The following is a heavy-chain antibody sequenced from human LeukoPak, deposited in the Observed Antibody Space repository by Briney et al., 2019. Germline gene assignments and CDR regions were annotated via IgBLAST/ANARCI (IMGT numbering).Heavy chain of an antibody. CDR2: INPNSGGT. D-gene: IGHD2-15*01. CDR3: ARESLGGDIWFDS. J-gene: IGHJ5*01. V-gene: IGHV1-2*06. CDR1: GYTFTGYY. Sequence: ASVKVSCKASGYTFTGYYMHWVRQAPGQGLEWMGRINPNSGGTNYAQKFQGRVTMTRDTSISTAYMELSRLRSDDTAVYYCARESLGGDIWFDSWGQGTLVTVSS.